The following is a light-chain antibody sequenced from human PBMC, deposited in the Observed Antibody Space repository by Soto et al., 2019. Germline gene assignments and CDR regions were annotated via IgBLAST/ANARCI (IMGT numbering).Light chain of an antibody. V-gene: IGKV3-20*01. CDR3: QQYGSSPE. Sequence: EIVLTQSPGTLSLSPGERATLSCRASQSVSSSYLAWYQQKPGQAPRLLIYGASNRATGIPDRFSGSGSGTDFTLTISRLEPEDFAVYYCQQYGSSPEVGQGTKVEMK. CDR2: GAS. CDR1: QSVSSSY. J-gene: IGKJ1*01.